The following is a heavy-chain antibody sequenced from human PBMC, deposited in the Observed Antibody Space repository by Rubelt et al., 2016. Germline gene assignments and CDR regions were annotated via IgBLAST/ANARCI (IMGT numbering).Heavy chain of an antibody. D-gene: IGHD6-6*01. V-gene: IGHV4-39*07. CDR1: GGSISRSSYY. Sequence: QLQLQESGPGLVKPSETLSLTCTVSGGSISRSSYYWGWIRQPPGKGLEWIGEISHRGSTSYNPSLKSRVTFSVDSSKNQFSLKVNSGTDADMAVYYCARGDIAARLQYWGQGTLVTVSA. CDR2: ISHRGST. CDR3: ARGDIAARLQY. J-gene: IGHJ4*02.